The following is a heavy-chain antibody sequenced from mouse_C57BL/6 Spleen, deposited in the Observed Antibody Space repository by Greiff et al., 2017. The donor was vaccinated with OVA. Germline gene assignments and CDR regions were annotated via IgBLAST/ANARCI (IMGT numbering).Heavy chain of an antibody. CDR3: ARDDYGYGGFAY. Sequence: VQLKQSGPELVKPGASVKMSCKASGYTFTDYNMHWVKQSHGKSLEWIGYINPNNGGTSYNQKFKGKATLTVNKSSSTAYMELRSLTSEDSAVYYCARDDYGYGGFAYWGQGTLVTVSA. D-gene: IGHD2-2*01. CDR1: GYTFTDYN. J-gene: IGHJ3*01. CDR2: INPNNGGT. V-gene: IGHV1-22*01.